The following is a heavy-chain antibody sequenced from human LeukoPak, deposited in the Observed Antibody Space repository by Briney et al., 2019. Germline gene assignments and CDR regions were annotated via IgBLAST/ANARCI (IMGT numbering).Heavy chain of an antibody. CDR2: ISSSGSTI. Sequence: GGSLRLSCAASGFTFSSYAMSWVRQAPGKGLEWVSYISSSGSTIYYADSVKGRFTISRDNAKNSLYLQMNSLRAEDTAVYYCARAKTPATFDYWGQGTLVTVSS. J-gene: IGHJ4*02. V-gene: IGHV3-48*04. CDR3: ARAKTPATFDY. CDR1: GFTFSSYA. D-gene: IGHD3-10*01.